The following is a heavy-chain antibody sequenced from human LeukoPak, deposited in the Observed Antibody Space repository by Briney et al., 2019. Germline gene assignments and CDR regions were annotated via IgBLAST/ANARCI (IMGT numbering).Heavy chain of an antibody. Sequence: GGSLRLSCAASGFTFSSYGMHWVRQAPGKGLEWVAVISYDGSNKYYADSVKGRFTISRDNSKNTLYLQMNSPRAEDTAVYFCAKYGSYNYYDRSPDYWGQGTLVTVSS. V-gene: IGHV3-30*18. CDR1: GFTFSSYG. D-gene: IGHD3-22*01. CDR2: ISYDGSNK. CDR3: AKYGSYNYYDRSPDY. J-gene: IGHJ4*02.